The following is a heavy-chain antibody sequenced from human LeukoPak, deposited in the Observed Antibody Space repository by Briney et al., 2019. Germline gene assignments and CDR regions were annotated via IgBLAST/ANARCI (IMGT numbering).Heavy chain of an antibody. Sequence: GGSLRLSCAASGFTFSSYAMSWVRQAPGKGLEWVSAISAGGSSTCYADSVKGRFTLSRDNSKNTLYLQMHSLTAEDTAVYYCAKGSGWGYFYYMDVWGKGTTVTVSS. D-gene: IGHD3-3*01. V-gene: IGHV3-23*01. CDR1: GFTFSSYA. CDR3: AKGSGWGYFYYMDV. J-gene: IGHJ6*03. CDR2: ISAGGSST.